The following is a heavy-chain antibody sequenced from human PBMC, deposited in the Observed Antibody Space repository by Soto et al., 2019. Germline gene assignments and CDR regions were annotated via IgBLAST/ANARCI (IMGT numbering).Heavy chain of an antibody. CDR1: GGSISSGDYY. D-gene: IGHD5-18*01. CDR3: ARVESWDTAMVTSDY. CDR2: IYYSGST. Sequence: SSETLSLTCTVSGGSISSGDYYWSWIRQPPGKGLEWIGYIYYSGSTYYNPSLKSRVTISVDTSKNQFSLKLSSVTAADTAVYYCARVESWDTAMVTSDYWGQGTLVTVLL. V-gene: IGHV4-30-4*01. J-gene: IGHJ4*02.